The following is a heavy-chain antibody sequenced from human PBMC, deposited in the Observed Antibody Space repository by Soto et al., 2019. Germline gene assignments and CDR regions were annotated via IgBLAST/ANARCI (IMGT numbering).Heavy chain of an antibody. V-gene: IGHV3-30*18. D-gene: IGHD3-3*01. J-gene: IGHJ6*02. CDR1: GFTFRNFV. CDR3: AKDQSSLFRSGSGMDV. CDR2: ISYAGNNI. Sequence: GGSLRLSCAASGFTFRNFVMHWVRQAPGKGLEWVAVISYAGNNIYYADSVKGRFTISRDNSGNTLYLEMSSLRGEDKAVYYCAKDQSSLFRSGSGMDVWGQGTTVTVSS.